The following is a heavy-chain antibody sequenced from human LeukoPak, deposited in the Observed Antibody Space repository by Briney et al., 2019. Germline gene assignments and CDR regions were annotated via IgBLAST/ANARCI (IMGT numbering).Heavy chain of an antibody. CDR3: ARGGSNYAYFDF. CDR2: ISYDGSNK. V-gene: IGHV3-30-3*01. J-gene: IGHJ4*02. D-gene: IGHD4-11*01. CDR1: GFTFSSYA. Sequence: GGSLRLSCAASGFTFSSYAMHWVRQAPGKGLEWVAAISYDGSNKYYADSVKGRFTISRDNSKNTLYLQMNSLRAEDTAVYYCARGGSNYAYFDFWGQGTLVTVSS.